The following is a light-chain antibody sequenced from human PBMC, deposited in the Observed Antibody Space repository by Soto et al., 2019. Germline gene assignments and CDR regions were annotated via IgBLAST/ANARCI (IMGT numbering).Light chain of an antibody. CDR3: MQALQSPLT. Sequence: EIVMTQSPLSLPVTPGATASISCRSSQSLLHSNGYNYLDGYLQKPAQSPQLLIYLGSNRASGVPDRFRGSGSGTDFTLKISRVEAEEVGVYYNMQALQSPLTFGGRTKVEIK. CDR1: QSLLHSNGYNY. J-gene: IGKJ4*01. CDR2: LGS. V-gene: IGKV2-28*01.